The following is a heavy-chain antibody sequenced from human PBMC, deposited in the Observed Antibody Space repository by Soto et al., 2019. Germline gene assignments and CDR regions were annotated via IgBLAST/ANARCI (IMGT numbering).Heavy chain of an antibody. CDR1: GYTFTSYG. V-gene: IGHV1-18*04. CDR3: ARDVDGYTTAFDF. Sequence: QVHLVQSGAEAKKPGASVKVSCKPSGYTFTSYGISWVRQAPGQGLEWMGWISGDNGDTKYAQNFQGRVTMTTDTSTSTAYMELRSLRSDDTAMYSCARDVDGYTTAFDFWGQGTLGTVSS. D-gene: IGHD6-25*01. J-gene: IGHJ4*02. CDR2: ISGDNGDT.